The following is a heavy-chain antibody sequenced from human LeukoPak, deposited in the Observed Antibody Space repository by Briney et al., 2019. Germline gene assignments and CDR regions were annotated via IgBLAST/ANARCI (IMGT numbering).Heavy chain of an antibody. V-gene: IGHV1-2*02. J-gene: IGHJ6*03. CDR2: INPNSGGT. D-gene: IGHD6-13*01. CDR3: ARPFVMGIAAAGSPADYYYYMDV. Sequence: ASVKVSCKASGYTFTGYYMHWVRQAPGQGLEWMGWINPNSGGTNYAQKFQGRVTMTRDTSISTAYMELSRLRSDDTAVYYCARPFVMGIAAAGSPADYYYYMDVWGKGTTVTISS. CDR1: GYTFTGYY.